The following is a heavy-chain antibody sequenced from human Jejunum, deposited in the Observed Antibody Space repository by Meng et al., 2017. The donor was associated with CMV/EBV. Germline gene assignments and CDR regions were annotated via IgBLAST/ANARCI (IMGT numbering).Heavy chain of an antibody. CDR1: GFTFDNYW. CDR2: IKEDGSER. V-gene: IGHV3-7*03. Sequence: SGFTFDNYWMTWVRQAPGKGLEWVANIKEDGSERNYVDSVKGRFTVSRDNAKKSLSLEMNSLRVEDTAIYFCARWGGEGSTSGFDFWGQGALVTVSS. CDR3: ARWGGEGSTSGFDF. D-gene: IGHD1-26*01. J-gene: IGHJ4*02.